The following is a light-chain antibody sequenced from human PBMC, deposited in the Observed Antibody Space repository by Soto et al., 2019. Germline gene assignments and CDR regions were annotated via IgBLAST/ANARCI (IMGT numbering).Light chain of an antibody. CDR2: EGS. V-gene: IGLV2-23*01. CDR3: CSYAGNSIMV. J-gene: IGLJ2*01. CDR1: SSDVGSYNL. Sequence: QSALTQPASVSGSPGQSITISCTGTSSDVGSYNLVSWYQQHPGKAPKLMIYEGSKRPSGVSNRFSGSKSGNTASLTISGLQAEDEADYYCCSYAGNSIMVFGGGTKLTVL.